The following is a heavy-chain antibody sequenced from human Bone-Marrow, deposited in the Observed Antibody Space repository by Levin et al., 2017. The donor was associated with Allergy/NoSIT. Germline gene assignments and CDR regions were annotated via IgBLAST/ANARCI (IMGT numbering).Heavy chain of an antibody. CDR1: GGSITTRSYY. D-gene: IGHD6-19*01. CDR2: IYNSADT. Sequence: GSLRLSCIVSGGSITTRSYYWGWVRQPPGMGLEWIGTIYNSADTLYNPSLQSRATISVDTSKNEFSLKLRSVTAADSAVYYCARSGIGVAATDCWGRGTLVTVSS. V-gene: IGHV4-39*01. J-gene: IGHJ4*02. CDR3: ARSGIGVAATDC.